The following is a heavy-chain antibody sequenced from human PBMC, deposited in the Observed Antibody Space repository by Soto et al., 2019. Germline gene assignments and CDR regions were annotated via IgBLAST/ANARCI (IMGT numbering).Heavy chain of an antibody. J-gene: IGHJ4*02. D-gene: IGHD3-9*01. CDR3: ARGRGYYDILTGYYNGYYFDY. CDR2: IYTSGST. V-gene: IGHV4-4*07. Sequence: ETLSLTCTVSGGSISSYYWSWIRQPAGKGLEWIGRIYTSGSTNYNPSLKSRVTMSVDTSKNQFSLKLSSVTAADTAVYYCARGRGYYDILTGYYNGYYFDYWGQGTLVTVSS. CDR1: GGSISSYY.